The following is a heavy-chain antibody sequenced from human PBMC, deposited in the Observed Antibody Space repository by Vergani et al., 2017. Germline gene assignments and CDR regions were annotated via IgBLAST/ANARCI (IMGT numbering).Heavy chain of an antibody. J-gene: IGHJ6*02. V-gene: IGHV1-24*01. CDR1: GYTLTELS. CDR2: FDPEDGET. D-gene: IGHD3-22*01. Sequence: QVQLVQSGAEVKKPGASVKVSCKVSGYTLTELSMHWVRQAPGKGLEWMGGFDPEDGETIYAQKFQGRVTITADKSTSTAYMELSSLRSEDTAVYYCATGVRDSSGYYRRDYYYYGMDVWGQGTTVTVSS. CDR3: ATGVRDSSGYYRRDYYYYGMDV.